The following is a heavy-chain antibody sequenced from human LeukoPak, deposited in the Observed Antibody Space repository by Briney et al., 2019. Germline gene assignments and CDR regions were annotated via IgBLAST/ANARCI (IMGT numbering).Heavy chain of an antibody. CDR3: SRDLVMYYSGSGEST. V-gene: IGHV1-2*02. CDR1: GYTFTGYY. J-gene: IGHJ5*02. Sequence: ASVKVSCKASGYTFTGYYIHWVRQAPGQGPEWMGWINPHSRATNYAQKFQGRVTMTRDTSISTAFMELSSLRSDDTAMYYCSRDLVMYYSGSGESTWGQGTQVTVSS. CDR2: INPHSRAT. D-gene: IGHD3-10*01.